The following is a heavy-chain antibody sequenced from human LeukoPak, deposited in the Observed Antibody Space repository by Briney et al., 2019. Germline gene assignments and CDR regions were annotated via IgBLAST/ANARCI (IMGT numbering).Heavy chain of an antibody. V-gene: IGHV3-13*01. J-gene: IGHJ3*02. CDR3: ARAYVGGDAFDI. CDR2: IGTAGDT. Sequence: GGSLRLSCAASGFTFSSYSMNWVRQAPGKGLEWVSAIGTAGDTYYPGSVKGRFTISRENAKNSLYLQMNSLRAGDTAVYYCARAYVGGDAFDIWGQGTMVTVSS. CDR1: GFTFSSYS. D-gene: IGHD3-10*02.